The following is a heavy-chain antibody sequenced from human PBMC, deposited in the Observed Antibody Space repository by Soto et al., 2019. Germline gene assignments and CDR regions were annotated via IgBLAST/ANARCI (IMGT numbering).Heavy chain of an antibody. Sequence: SETLSLTCAVYGGSFSGYYWSWIRQPPGKGLEWIGEINHSGSTNYNPSLKSRVTISVDTSKNHFSLKLSSVTAADTAVYYCARVDRGAFDHWGQGTLVTVSS. CDR2: INHSGST. V-gene: IGHV4-34*01. CDR3: ARVDRGAFDH. D-gene: IGHD2-2*03. J-gene: IGHJ4*02. CDR1: GGSFSGYY.